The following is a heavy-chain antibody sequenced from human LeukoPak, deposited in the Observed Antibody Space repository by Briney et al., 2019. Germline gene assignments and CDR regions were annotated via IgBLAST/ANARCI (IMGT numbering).Heavy chain of an antibody. J-gene: IGHJ6*02. V-gene: IGHV4-39*07. CDR3: ARVNLRSRDYYGMDV. CDR2: VYYSGVT. Sequence: SETLSLTCTVSGGSISGSDYYWGWIRQPPGKGLEWIGIVYYSGVTYYNPSLKSRVAISVDTSKNQFSLKLSSVTAADTAVYYCARVNLRSRDYYGMDVWGQGTTVTVSS. CDR1: GGSISGSDYY. D-gene: IGHD4-17*01.